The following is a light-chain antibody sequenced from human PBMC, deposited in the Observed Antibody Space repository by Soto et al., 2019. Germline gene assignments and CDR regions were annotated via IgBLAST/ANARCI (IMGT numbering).Light chain of an antibody. J-gene: IGKJ5*01. V-gene: IGKV3-15*01. CDR1: QSVSSN. CDR2: GAS. Sequence: EIVMTQSPATLSVSPGERATLSCRASQSVSSNLAWYQQKPGQAPRLLIYGASSRATVIPARFSGSGSGTEFTLTISSLQSEDFAVYYCQQYHNWPPMTFGHGTRLEIK. CDR3: QQYHNWPPMT.